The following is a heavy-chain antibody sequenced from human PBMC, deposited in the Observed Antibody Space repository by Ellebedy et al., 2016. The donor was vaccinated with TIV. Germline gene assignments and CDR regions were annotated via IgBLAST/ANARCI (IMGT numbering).Heavy chain of an antibody. Sequence: PGGSLRLSCAASGFTFSSFSLHWVRQAPGKGLQWVSFLSSDGTINYYADSVKGRFTISRANSKTTLYLQMNSLKLEDTAVYFCARGQSYCSGSSCYSMPRDDWGQGTLVTVSS. CDR1: GFTFSSFS. CDR3: ARGQSYCSGSSCYSMPRDD. J-gene: IGHJ4*02. CDR2: LSSDGTIN. V-gene: IGHV3-30*04. D-gene: IGHD2-15*01.